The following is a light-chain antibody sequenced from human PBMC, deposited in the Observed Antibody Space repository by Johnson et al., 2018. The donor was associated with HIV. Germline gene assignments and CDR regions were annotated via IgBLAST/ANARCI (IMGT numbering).Light chain of an antibody. CDR3: GTWDSSLSAYV. Sequence: QSVLTQPPSVSAAPGQKVTISCSGSSSNIANIYVSWYQQLPGTAPELLIYDNNNRPSGIPDRFSGSKSGPSATLGITGLTTGDEADYYCGTWDSSLSAYVFGTGTKVTVL. J-gene: IGLJ1*01. V-gene: IGLV1-51*01. CDR1: SSNIANIY. CDR2: DNN.